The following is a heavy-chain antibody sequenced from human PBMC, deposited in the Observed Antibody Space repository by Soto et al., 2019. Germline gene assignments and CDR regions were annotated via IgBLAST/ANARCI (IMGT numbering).Heavy chain of an antibody. V-gene: IGHV4-59*01. D-gene: IGHD2-21*02. CDR1: GGSISSYY. J-gene: IGHJ2*01. CDR2: IYYSGST. CDR3: ASHGKGGNSNWYFDL. Sequence: QVQLQESGPGLVKPSETLSLTCTVSGGSISSYYWSWIRQPPGKGLEWIGYIYYSGSTNYNPSLKSRVTISVDTSKNQFALKLSSVTAADTAVYYCASHGKGGNSNWYFDLWGRGTLVTVSS.